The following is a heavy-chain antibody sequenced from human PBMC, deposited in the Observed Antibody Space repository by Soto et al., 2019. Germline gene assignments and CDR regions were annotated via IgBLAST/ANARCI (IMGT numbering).Heavy chain of an antibody. CDR3: ARDGPMVRGYYYSMDV. J-gene: IGHJ6*02. Sequence: GESLKISCAASGFTFSSYWMSWVRQAPGKGLEWVANIKQDGSEKYYVDSVKGRFTISRDNAKNSLYLQMNSLRAEDTAVYYCARDGPMVRGYYYSMDVWGQGTTVTVSS. D-gene: IGHD3-10*01. CDR1: GFTFSSYW. V-gene: IGHV3-7*01. CDR2: IKQDGSEK.